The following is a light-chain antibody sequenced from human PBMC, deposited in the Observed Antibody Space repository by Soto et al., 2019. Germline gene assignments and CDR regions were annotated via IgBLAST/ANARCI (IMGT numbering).Light chain of an antibody. J-gene: IGKJ1*01. CDR3: QQYNSYPWT. Sequence: DMQMTQSPSTLSASVGDRVTITFRASQSISSWLAWYQQKPGKAPKLLIYDASSLESGVPSRFSGSGSGTEFTLTISSLQPDDFATYYCQQYNSYPWTFGQGTKVDI. V-gene: IGKV1-5*01. CDR1: QSISSW. CDR2: DAS.